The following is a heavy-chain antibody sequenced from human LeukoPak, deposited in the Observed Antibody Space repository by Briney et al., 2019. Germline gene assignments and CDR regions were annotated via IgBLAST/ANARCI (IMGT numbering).Heavy chain of an antibody. CDR3: AGAFMSPGGFDP. CDR2: IYYSGST. V-gene: IGHV4-59*01. CDR1: GGSISSYY. D-gene: IGHD3-10*01. Sequence: SETLSLTCTVSGGSISSYYWSWIRQPPGKGLEWIGYIYYSGSTNYNPSLKSRVTISVDTSKNQLSVKLSSVTAADTAVYYCAGAFMSPGGFDPWGQGTLVTVSS. J-gene: IGHJ5*02.